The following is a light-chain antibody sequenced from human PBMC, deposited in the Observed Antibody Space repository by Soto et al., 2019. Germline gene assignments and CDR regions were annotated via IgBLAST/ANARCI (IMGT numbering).Light chain of an antibody. CDR1: SSDVGGYNY. V-gene: IGLV2-14*03. CDR3: RSYGSTISVV. Sequence: QSALTQPASVSGSPGQSITISCTGTSSDVGGYNYVSWYQQHPGKAPKLMIYDVSNRPSGVSNRFSGSKSGNTASLTISGLQAEDEADYYCRSYGSTISVVFGTGTKVTVL. CDR2: DVS. J-gene: IGLJ1*01.